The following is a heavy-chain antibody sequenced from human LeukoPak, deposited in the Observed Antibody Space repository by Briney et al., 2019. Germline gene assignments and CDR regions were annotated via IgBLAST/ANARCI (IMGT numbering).Heavy chain of an antibody. V-gene: IGHV3-21*01. Sequence: GGSLRLSCAASGFTFSSYSMNWVRQAPGKGLEWVSSISISSSYIYYADSVKGRFAISRDNAKNSLYLQTNSLRAEDTAVHYCARARFLEWLFCDYWGQGTLVTVSS. CDR1: GFTFSSYS. CDR2: ISISSSYI. CDR3: ARARFLEWLFCDY. D-gene: IGHD3-3*01. J-gene: IGHJ4*02.